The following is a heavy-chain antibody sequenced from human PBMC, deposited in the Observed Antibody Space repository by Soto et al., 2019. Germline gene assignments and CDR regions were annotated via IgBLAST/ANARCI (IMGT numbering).Heavy chain of an antibody. J-gene: IGHJ4*02. Sequence: PSETLCLTCAVSVCSFTINNLWTWVRQPPGQGLEWIGEIYRTGSTNYNPSLKSRVTISLYKSENQFSLKVTSLTAADTAVYYCASRDPGTSVDYWGQGTLVTVSS. CDR1: VCSFTINNL. CDR3: ASRDPGTSVDY. CDR2: IYRTGST. V-gene: IGHV4-4*02. D-gene: IGHD1-7*01.